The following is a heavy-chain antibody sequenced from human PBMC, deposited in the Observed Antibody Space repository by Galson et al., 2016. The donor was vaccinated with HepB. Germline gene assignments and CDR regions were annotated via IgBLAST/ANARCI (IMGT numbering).Heavy chain of an antibody. V-gene: IGHV1-24*01. D-gene: IGHD3-22*01. Sequence: SVKVSCKVSGSTLTELSIHWVRQPPGKGLEWMGGFDPDESETIYAPNFQGRVTMTEDTSTDTAYLELSSLRAEDTAVYYCATDRVAYYDVGGYYSLLDYWGQGTLVTVSS. CDR2: FDPDESET. CDR3: ATDRVAYYDVGGYYSLLDY. J-gene: IGHJ4*02. CDR1: GSTLTELS.